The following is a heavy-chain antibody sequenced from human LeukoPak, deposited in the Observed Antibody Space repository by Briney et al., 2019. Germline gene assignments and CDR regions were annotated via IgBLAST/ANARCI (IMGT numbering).Heavy chain of an antibody. CDR2: IYHSGST. V-gene: IGHV4-38-2*01. D-gene: IGHD6-13*01. CDR1: GYSISSGYY. CDR3: ARQQLANVPYFDY. Sequence: PSETLSLTCAVSGYSISSGYYWGWIRQPPGKGLEWIGSIYHSGSTYYNLSLKSRVTISVDTSKNQCSLKLSSVTAADTAVYYCARQQLANVPYFDYWGQGTLVTVSS. J-gene: IGHJ4*02.